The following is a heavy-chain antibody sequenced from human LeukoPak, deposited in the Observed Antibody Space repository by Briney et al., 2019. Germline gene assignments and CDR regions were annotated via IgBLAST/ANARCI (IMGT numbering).Heavy chain of an antibody. J-gene: IGHJ6*02. CDR1: GGSFSGYY. Sequence: SETLSLTCAVYGGSFSGYYWSWIRQPPGKGLEWIGEINHSGSTNYNPSLKSRVTISVDTSKDQFSLKLSSVTAADTAVYYCARGRVRGVIKGSPYYYGMDVWGQGTTVTVSS. V-gene: IGHV4-34*01. CDR3: ARGRVRGVIKGSPYYYGMDV. CDR2: INHSGST. D-gene: IGHD3-10*01.